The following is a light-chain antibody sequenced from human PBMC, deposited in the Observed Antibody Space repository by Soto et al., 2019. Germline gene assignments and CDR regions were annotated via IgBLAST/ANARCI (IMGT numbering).Light chain of an antibody. CDR2: AAS. CDR3: QQSYSTPLFT. J-gene: IGKJ3*01. V-gene: IGKV1-39*01. Sequence: DIQMTQSPSSLSASVGDRVTITCRASQSISSYLNWYQQKPGKAPKLLIYAASSSQSGVPSRFSGSGSGTDFTLTISSLQPEDFATYYCQQSYSTPLFTFGPGTKVDI. CDR1: QSISSY.